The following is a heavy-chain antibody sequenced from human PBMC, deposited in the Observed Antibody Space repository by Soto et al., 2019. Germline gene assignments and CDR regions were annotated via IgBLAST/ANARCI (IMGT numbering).Heavy chain of an antibody. CDR1: GYTFTSYG. Sequence: QVQLVQSGAEVKKPGASVKVSCKASGYTFTSYGISWVRQAPGQGLEWMGWISAYNGNTNYAQKLHGRFTMTTDTYTSPAYMELRSLRSDDTAVYYCARATYCSSTSCYLRYFDYWGQGTLVTVSS. D-gene: IGHD2-2*01. V-gene: IGHV1-18*01. CDR2: ISAYNGNT. CDR3: ARATYCSSTSCYLRYFDY. J-gene: IGHJ4*02.